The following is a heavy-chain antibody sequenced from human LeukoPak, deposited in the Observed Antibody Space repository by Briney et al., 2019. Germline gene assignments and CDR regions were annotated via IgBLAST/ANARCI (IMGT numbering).Heavy chain of an antibody. CDR2: INPNSGVT. CDR3: ARDRTTVTIFDY. CDR1: GYTFRNYY. Sequence: ASVKVSCKASGYTFRNYYIHWVRQAPGQGLEWLACINPNSGVTNYAQNLQGRATMTTGTSINTVYMELNRLRSDDTAVYFCARDRTTVTIFDYWGQGTLVTVSS. J-gene: IGHJ4*02. D-gene: IGHD4-17*01. V-gene: IGHV1-2*02.